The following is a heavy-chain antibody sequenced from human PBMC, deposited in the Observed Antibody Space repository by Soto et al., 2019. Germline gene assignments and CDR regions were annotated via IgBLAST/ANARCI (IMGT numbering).Heavy chain of an antibody. D-gene: IGHD3-3*01. CDR2: LSDSGGSI. Sequence: QPGGSLRLSCTASGFTFSRHAMTWVRQAPGKGLEWVSGLSDSGGSIYYADSVKGRFTISRDNSMNTLYLQMNSLRAEDTAVYYCAKDTYYEDAIDYWGQGTLVTVSS. V-gene: IGHV3-23*01. CDR3: AKDTYYEDAIDY. J-gene: IGHJ4*02. CDR1: GFTFSRHA.